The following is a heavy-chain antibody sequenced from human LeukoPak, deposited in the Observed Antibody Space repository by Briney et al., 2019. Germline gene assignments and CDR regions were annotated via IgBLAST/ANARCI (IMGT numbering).Heavy chain of an antibody. J-gene: IGHJ4*02. CDR2: ISYDGRNK. Sequence: PGRSLRLSCAASGFTFSSYAMHWVRQAPGKGLEWVAVISYDGRNKYYADSVKGRFTISRDNSKNALSLQMNRLRAEDTAVYYWARDGGPGGDYFDYWGQGTLVTVSS. D-gene: IGHD3-10*01. CDR1: GFTFSSYA. V-gene: IGHV3-30*04. CDR3: ARDGGPGGDYFDY.